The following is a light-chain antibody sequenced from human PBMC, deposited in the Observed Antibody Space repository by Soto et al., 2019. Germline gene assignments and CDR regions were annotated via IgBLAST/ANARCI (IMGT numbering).Light chain of an antibody. V-gene: IGKV3D-20*01. CDR1: QRVSNNY. J-gene: IGKJ5*01. CDR2: DAS. Sequence: IVLTQSPATLSLSPGERATLSCGASQRVSNNYLAWYQRKPGLAPRLLIHDASTRATGIPDRFRGSGSGTDFTLTISGLEPEDFAVYYCQQYGRSPITFGQGTRLEIK. CDR3: QQYGRSPIT.